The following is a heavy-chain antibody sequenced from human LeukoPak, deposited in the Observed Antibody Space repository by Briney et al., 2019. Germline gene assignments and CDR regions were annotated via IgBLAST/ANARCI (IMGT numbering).Heavy chain of an antibody. V-gene: IGHV3-53*01. CDR3: ARKERVDTAMAI. CDR1: GFTFSSYS. D-gene: IGHD5-18*01. J-gene: IGHJ3*02. Sequence: GGSLRLSCAASGFTFSSYSMNWVRQAPGKGLEWVSVIYSGGSTYYADSVKGRFTISRDNSKNTLYLQMNSLRAEDTAVYYCARKERVDTAMAIWGQGTMVTVSS. CDR2: IYSGGST.